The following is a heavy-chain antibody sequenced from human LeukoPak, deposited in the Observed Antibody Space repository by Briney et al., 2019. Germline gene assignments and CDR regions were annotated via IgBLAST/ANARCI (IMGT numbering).Heavy chain of an antibody. V-gene: IGHV3-23*01. CDR1: GFTFDDYG. CDR2: ISGSGGNT. Sequence: GGSLRLSCAASGFTFDDYGMSWVRQAPGKGLEWVSGISGSGGNTNYADSVKGRFTISRDSSKNTLYLQMNSLRAEDTALFYGAKSDCESIDCKRLHYWGQGTLVTVSS. D-gene: IGHD2-21*02. J-gene: IGHJ4*02. CDR3: AKSDCESIDCKRLHY.